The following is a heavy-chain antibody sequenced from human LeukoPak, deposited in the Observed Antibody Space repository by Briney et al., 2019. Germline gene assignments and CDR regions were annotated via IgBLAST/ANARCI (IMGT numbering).Heavy chain of an antibody. V-gene: IGHV4-30-4*08. CDR2: IYYSGST. Sequence: SETLSPTCTVSGGSISSYYWSWIRQPPGKGLEWLGYIYYSGSTYYNPSLKSRVTISVDTSKNQFSLKLSSVTAADTAVYYCARSDDIVVVPDEPVALPGGVDYWGQGTLVTVSS. J-gene: IGHJ4*02. D-gene: IGHD2-2*01. CDR3: ARSDDIVVVPDEPVALPGGVDY. CDR1: GGSISSYY.